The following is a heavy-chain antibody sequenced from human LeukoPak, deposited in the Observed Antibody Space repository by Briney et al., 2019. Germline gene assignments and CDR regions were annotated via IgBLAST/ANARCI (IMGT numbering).Heavy chain of an antibody. Sequence: PGGSLRLSCAASGFTFSSYGMHWVRQAPGKGLEWGAVISYDGSNKYYADSVKGRFTISRDNSKNTLYLQMNSLRAEDTAVYYCARDVEYSSSAGDYWGQGTLVTVSS. D-gene: IGHD6-6*01. CDR3: ARDVEYSSSAGDY. V-gene: IGHV3-30*03. CDR1: GFTFSSYG. J-gene: IGHJ4*02. CDR2: ISYDGSNK.